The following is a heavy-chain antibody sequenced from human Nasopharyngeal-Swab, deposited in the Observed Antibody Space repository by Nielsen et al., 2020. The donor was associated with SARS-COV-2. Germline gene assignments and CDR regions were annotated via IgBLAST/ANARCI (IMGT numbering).Heavy chain of an antibody. J-gene: IGHJ5*02. V-gene: IGHV4-4*07. Sequence: SETLSLTCTVSGGSISSYYWSWIRPPAGKGLEWIGRIYTSGSTNYNPSLKSRVTMSVDTSKNQFSLKLSSVTAADTAVYYCARDRSYCSGGSCYGGNWFDPWGQGTLVTVSS. CDR1: GGSISSYY. CDR3: ARDRSYCSGGSCYGGNWFDP. D-gene: IGHD2-15*01. CDR2: IYTSGST.